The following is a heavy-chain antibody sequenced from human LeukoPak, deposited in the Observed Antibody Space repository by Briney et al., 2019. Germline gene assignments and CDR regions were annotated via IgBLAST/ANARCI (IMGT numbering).Heavy chain of an antibody. CDR2: IYYTGT. CDR3: ARHTMVRGVIITDYFDY. CDR1: GGSVSDYY. V-gene: IGHV4-59*02. J-gene: IGHJ4*02. Sequence: SETLSLTCTVSGGSVSDYYWSWIRQSPGKGLEWIGYIYYTGTSYNPSLKSRVTISVDTSKNQFSLKLSSVTAADTAVYYCARHTMVRGVIITDYFDYWGQGTLVTVSS. D-gene: IGHD3-10*01.